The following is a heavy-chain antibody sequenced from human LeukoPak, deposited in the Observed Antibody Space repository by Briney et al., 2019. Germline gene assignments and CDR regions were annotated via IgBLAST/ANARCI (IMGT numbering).Heavy chain of an antibody. CDR3: ASTVSSGWYNWFDP. J-gene: IGHJ5*02. CDR1: GFTFSSNY. D-gene: IGHD6-19*01. Sequence: GGSLRLSCAASGFTFSSNYMSWVRQAPGKGLEWVSVIYSGGGTYYADSVKGRFTISRHNSKNTLYLQMNSLRAEDTAVYYCASTVSSGWYNWFDPWGQGTLVTVSS. V-gene: IGHV3-53*04. CDR2: IYSGGGT.